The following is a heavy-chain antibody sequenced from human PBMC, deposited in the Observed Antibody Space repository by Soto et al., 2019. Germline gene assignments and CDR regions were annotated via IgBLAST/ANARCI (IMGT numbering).Heavy chain of an antibody. CDR1: GGSFSGYY. CDR3: ASHMVRGVPFGY. Sequence: SETLSLTCAVYGGSFSGYYWAWIRQSPGGGLESIGYVSNTATTTYNPSLKNRVTISVDTSKNQFSLKLSSVTAADTAVYYCASHMVRGVPFGYWGQGTLVTVSS. D-gene: IGHD3-10*01. J-gene: IGHJ4*02. CDR2: VSNTATT. V-gene: IGHV4-59*08.